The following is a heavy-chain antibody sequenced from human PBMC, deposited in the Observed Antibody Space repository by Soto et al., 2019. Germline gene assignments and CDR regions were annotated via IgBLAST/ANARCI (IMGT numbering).Heavy chain of an antibody. CDR2: IVVGSGNT. V-gene: IGHV1-58*01. CDR1: GFTFTSSA. J-gene: IGHJ6*02. D-gene: IGHD5-12*01. CDR3: AAGGWLQPDYYYGMDV. Sequence: SVKVSCKASGFTFTSSAVQWVRQARGQRLEWIGWIVVGSGNTNYAQKFQERVTITRDMSTSTAYMELSSLRSEDTAVYYCAAGGWLQPDYYYGMDVWGQGTTVTVSS.